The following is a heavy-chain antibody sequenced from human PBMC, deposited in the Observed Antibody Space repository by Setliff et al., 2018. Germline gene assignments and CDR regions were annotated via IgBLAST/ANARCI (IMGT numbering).Heavy chain of an antibody. CDR2: IYHSGST. CDR3: ARRNGEKLDP. CDR1: VYSISRDCH. J-gene: IGHJ5*02. Sequence: PSETLSLTCAVSVYSISRDCHWGWIRQPPGKGLEWIGSIYHSGSTYYNPSLKSRVTISVDTSKNQFSLKLSSVTAADTAVYYCARRNGEKLDPWGQGTLVTVSS. V-gene: IGHV4-38-2*01.